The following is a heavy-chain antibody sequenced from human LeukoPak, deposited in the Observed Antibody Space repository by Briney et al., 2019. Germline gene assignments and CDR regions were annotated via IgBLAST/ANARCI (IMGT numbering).Heavy chain of an antibody. Sequence: PGGSLRLSCAASGFTFSSYGMHWVRQAPGKGLEWVAFIRYDGSNKYYADSVKGRFTISRDNSKNKLYLQMNSLRAEDTAVYYCAKTEGIAAAGTIDYWGQGTLVTVSS. J-gene: IGHJ4*02. V-gene: IGHV3-30*02. CDR3: AKTEGIAAAGTIDY. CDR1: GFTFSSYG. CDR2: IRYDGSNK. D-gene: IGHD6-13*01.